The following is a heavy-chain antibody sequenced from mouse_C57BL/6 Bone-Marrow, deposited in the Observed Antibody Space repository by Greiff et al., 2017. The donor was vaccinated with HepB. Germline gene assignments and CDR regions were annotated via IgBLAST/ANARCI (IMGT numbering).Heavy chain of an antibody. D-gene: IGHD1-1*01. Sequence: EVQVVESGEGLVKPGGSLKLSCAASGFTFSSYAMSWVRQTPEKRLEWVAYISSGGDYIYYADTVKGRFTISRDNARNTLYLQMSSLKYEDTAMYYCTRITTVVEGAMDYCGQGTSVTVSS. V-gene: IGHV5-9-1*02. CDR3: TRITTVVEGAMDY. J-gene: IGHJ4*01. CDR2: ISSGGDYI. CDR1: GFTFSSYA.